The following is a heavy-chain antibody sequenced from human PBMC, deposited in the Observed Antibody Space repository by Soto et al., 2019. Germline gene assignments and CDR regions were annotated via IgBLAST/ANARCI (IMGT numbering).Heavy chain of an antibody. CDR2: ISGSGGRT. Sequence: PGGSLRLSCAASGFTFSSYAMSWVRQAPGKGLEWVSAIISGSGGRTYYADSVKGRFTISRDNSKNTLYPQMNSLRAEDTAVYYCAKLMIYHDSSGYNWGQGTLVTVSS. J-gene: IGHJ4*02. CDR1: GFTFSSYA. D-gene: IGHD3-22*01. V-gene: IGHV3-23*01. CDR3: AKLMIYHDSSGYN.